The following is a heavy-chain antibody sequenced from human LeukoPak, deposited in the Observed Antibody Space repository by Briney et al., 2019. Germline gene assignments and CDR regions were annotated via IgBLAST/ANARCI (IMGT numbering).Heavy chain of an antibody. D-gene: IGHD3-10*01. J-gene: IGHJ5*02. CDR2: IYPGDSDT. CDR3: ARRYYGSGSYYNWFDP. V-gene: IGHV5-51*01. CDR1: GYRFTSYW. Sequence: GESLKISCKCSGYRFTSYWIGWVRQMPGKGLEWMGIIYPGDSDTRYSPSFQGQVTISADKSISTAYLQWSSLKASDTAMYYCARRYYGSGSYYNWFDPWGQGTLVTVSS.